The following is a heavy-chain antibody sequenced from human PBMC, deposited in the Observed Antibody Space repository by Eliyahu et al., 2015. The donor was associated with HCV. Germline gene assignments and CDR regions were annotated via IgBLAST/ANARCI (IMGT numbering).Heavy chain of an antibody. D-gene: IGHD1-26*01. CDR1: GESVPSNTGS. CDR2: AFYRSKWYF. Sequence: QVQLQESGPGLVKPSQTLSLTCAISGESVPSNTGSWNWIRQSPSGGLEWLGRAFYRSKWYFGYGASVKSRLSINPDTSKNQLHLQLNSVTPEDTAVYYCARDSTGIMGAHFDQWGQGTLVIVSS. V-gene: IGHV6-1*01. J-gene: IGHJ4*02. CDR3: ARDSTGIMGAHFDQ.